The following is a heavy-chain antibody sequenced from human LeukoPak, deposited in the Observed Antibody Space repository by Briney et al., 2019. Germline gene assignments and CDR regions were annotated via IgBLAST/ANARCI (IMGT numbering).Heavy chain of an antibody. D-gene: IGHD5-12*01. CDR3: ARALGYSGYDADY. CDR1: GFTFSING. CDR2: ISYDGSNK. V-gene: IGHV3-30*03. Sequence: AGGSLRLSCAASGFTFSINGMHWVRQAPGKGLEWVAVISYDGSNKYYADSVKGRFTISRDNSKNTLYLQMNSLRAEDTAVYYCARALGYSGYDADYWGQGTLVTVSS. J-gene: IGHJ4*02.